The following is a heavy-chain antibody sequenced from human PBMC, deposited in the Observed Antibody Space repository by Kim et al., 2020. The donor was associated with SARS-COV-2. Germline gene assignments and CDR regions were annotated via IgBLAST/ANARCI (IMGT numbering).Heavy chain of an antibody. CDR3: AREFYGDPVFDY. Sequence: YYADSVKGRFTISRDNAKNSLYLQMNSLRAEDTAVYYCAREFYGDPVFDYWGQGTLVTVSS. J-gene: IGHJ4*02. D-gene: IGHD4-17*01. V-gene: IGHV3-21*01.